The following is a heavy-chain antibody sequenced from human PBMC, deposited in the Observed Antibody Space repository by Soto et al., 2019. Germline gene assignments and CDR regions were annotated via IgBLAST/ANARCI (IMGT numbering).Heavy chain of an antibody. CDR2: IKSKTDGGTT. V-gene: IGHV3-15*01. J-gene: IGHJ4*02. CDR1: GFTFSNAW. D-gene: IGHD3-22*01. CDR3: TTGSYYDSSGYYYPWYYFDC. Sequence: GGSLRLSCAASGFTFSNAWMSWVRQAPGKGLEWVGRIKSKTDGGTTNYAAPVKGRFTISRDDSKNTLYLQMNSLKTEDTAVYYCTTGSYYDSSGYYYPWYYFDCWGQGALVTVSS.